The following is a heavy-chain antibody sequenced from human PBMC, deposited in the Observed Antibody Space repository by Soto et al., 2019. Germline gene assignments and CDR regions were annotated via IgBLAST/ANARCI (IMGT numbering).Heavy chain of an antibody. CDR2: IYSGGST. CDR3: AGDQGLRQNRGFDY. V-gene: IGHV3-66*01. J-gene: IGHJ4*02. Sequence: GGSLRLSCAASGFTFSSNYMSWVRQAPGKGLEWVSVIYSGGSTYYADSVKGRFTISRDNSKNTLYLQMNSRSAEDTAVYYCAGDQGLRQNRGFDYWGQGTLVTVSS. CDR1: GFTFSSNY. D-gene: IGHD5-12*01.